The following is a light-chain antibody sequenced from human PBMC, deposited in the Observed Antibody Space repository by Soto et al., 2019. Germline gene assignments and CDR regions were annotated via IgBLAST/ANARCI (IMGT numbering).Light chain of an antibody. J-gene: IGKJ2*01. V-gene: IGKV3-20*01. CDR2: GAS. CDR3: RQYGRSP. Sequence: EIVLTQSPGTLSLSPGERATLSCRASQSITSNFLAWYQQKPGQAPRLLIYGASTRAAGVPDRFSGSGSGPDFTLTSTRLEPEDFAVYYCRQYGRSPLGQGTKLGVK. CDR1: QSITSNF.